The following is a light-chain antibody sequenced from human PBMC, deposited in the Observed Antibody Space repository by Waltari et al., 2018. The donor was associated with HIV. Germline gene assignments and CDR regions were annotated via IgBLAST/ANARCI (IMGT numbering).Light chain of an antibody. CDR3: QQYYSTPPT. CDR1: QSVLYSSNNKNY. Sequence: DIVMTQSPDSLAVSLGDRATINCKYSQSVLYSSNNKNYLAWYQQKPGQPPKLLIYWASTRESGVPDRISGSGSGTDFTLTINSLQAEDVALYFCQQYYSTPPTFGGGTKVEIK. J-gene: IGKJ4*01. CDR2: WAS. V-gene: IGKV4-1*01.